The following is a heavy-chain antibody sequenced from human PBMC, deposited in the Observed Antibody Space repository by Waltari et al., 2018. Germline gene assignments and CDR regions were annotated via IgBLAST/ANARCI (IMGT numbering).Heavy chain of an antibody. V-gene: IGHV4-39*07. Sequence: QVQLQESGPGLVKPSETLSLTCAVSGYSISSSSYYWGWIRQPPGKGLEWIGSIYYSGSTYYNPSLKSRVTISVDTSKNQFSLKLSSVTAADTAGYYCARVENWFDPWGQGTLVTVSS. CDR2: IYYSGST. J-gene: IGHJ5*02. CDR3: ARVENWFDP. CDR1: GYSISSSSYY.